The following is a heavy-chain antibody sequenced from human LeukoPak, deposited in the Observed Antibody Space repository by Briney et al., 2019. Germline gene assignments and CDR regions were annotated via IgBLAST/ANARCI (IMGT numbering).Heavy chain of an antibody. CDR2: ISSSGCTI. CDR1: GFTFSSYE. J-gene: IGHJ4*02. CDR3: ARIYGAHFDY. D-gene: IGHD4-17*01. V-gene: IGHV3-48*03. Sequence: GGSLRLSCAASGFTFSSYEMNWVRQAPGKGLEWVSYISSSGCTIYYADSVKGRFTISRDNAKNSLYLQMNSLRAEDTAVYYCARIYGAHFDYWGQGTLVTVSS.